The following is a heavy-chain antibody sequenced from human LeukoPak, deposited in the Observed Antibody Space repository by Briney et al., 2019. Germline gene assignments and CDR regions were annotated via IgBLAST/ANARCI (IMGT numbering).Heavy chain of an antibody. V-gene: IGHV1-8*01. CDR3: AIPYCTNGVCSSWFDP. D-gene: IGHD2-8*01. CDR1: GYTFTSYD. CDR2: MNPNSGNT. J-gene: IGHJ5*02. Sequence: ASVKVSCKASGYTFTSYDINWVRQATGQGLAWMGWMNPNSGNTGYAQKFQGRVTMARNTSISTAYMELSSLRSEDTAVYYCAIPYCTNGVCSSWFDPWGQGTLVTVSS.